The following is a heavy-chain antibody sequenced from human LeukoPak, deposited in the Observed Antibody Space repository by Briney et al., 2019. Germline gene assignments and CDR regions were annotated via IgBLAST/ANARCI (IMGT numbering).Heavy chain of an antibody. CDR3: ARVRMVAASYFDY. J-gene: IGHJ4*02. Sequence: PGGSPRLSCAASGFTVSSNYMSWVRQAPGKGLEWVSVIYSGGSTYYADPVKGRFTISRDNSKNTLYLQMNSLRAEDTAVYYCARVRMVAASYFDYWGQGTLVTVSS. D-gene: IGHD2-15*01. CDR1: GFTVSSNY. V-gene: IGHV3-66*01. CDR2: IYSGGST.